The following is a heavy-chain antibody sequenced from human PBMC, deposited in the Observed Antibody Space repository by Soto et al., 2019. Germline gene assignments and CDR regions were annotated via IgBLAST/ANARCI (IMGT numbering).Heavy chain of an antibody. Sequence: GGSLRLSCAASGFTFSNAWMNWVRQAPGKGLEWVGRIKSKTDGGTTDYAAPVKGRFTISRDESKNTLYLQMNSLKTEDTAVYYCTTVQSTYYYGSGSYGDFDYWGQGTLVTVSS. V-gene: IGHV3-15*07. J-gene: IGHJ4*02. CDR1: GFTFSNAW. CDR2: IKSKTDGGTT. D-gene: IGHD3-10*01. CDR3: TTVQSTYYYGSGSYGDFDY.